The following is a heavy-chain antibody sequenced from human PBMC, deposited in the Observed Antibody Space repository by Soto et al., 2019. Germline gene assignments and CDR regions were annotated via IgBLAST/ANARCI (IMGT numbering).Heavy chain of an antibody. J-gene: IGHJ6*03. CDR1: GCTFTSYG. CDR3: ARGYCSGGSCYYYYYYMGV. Sequence: GASVKVSCKAPGCTFTSYGISWVRQATGQGLEWMGWMNPNSGNTGYAQKFQGRVTMTRNTSISTAYMELSSLRSEDTAVYYCARGYCSGGSCYYYYYYMGVWGKGTTVTVSS. D-gene: IGHD2-15*01. V-gene: IGHV1-8*01. CDR2: MNPNSGNT.